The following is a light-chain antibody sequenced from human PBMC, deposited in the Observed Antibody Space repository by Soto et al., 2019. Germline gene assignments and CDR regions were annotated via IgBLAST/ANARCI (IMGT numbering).Light chain of an antibody. V-gene: IGKV3-15*01. Sequence: EVVMTQSPATLSVSPGERATLSCRASQSVNANLAWYQQKPGQAPRLLIHGASNRATGIPARFSGSGFGTEFILTISSLQYEDFAVYYRQQYNTWLWTFGHGTKVEI. CDR2: GAS. J-gene: IGKJ1*01. CDR3: QQYNTWLWT. CDR1: QSVNAN.